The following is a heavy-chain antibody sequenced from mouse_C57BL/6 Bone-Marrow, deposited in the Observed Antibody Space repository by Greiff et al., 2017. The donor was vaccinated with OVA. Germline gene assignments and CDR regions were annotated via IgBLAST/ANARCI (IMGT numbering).Heavy chain of an antibody. CDR3: TRYPYYYGSSSYFDY. CDR2: IDPETGGT. CDR1: GYTFTDYE. V-gene: IGHV1-15*01. Sequence: QVQLQQSGAELVRPGASVTLSCKASGYTFTDYEMHWVKQTPVHGLEWIGAIDPETGGTAYNQKFKGKAILTADKSSSTAYMELRSLTSEDSAVYYCTRYPYYYGSSSYFDYWGQGTTLTVSS. J-gene: IGHJ2*01. D-gene: IGHD1-1*01.